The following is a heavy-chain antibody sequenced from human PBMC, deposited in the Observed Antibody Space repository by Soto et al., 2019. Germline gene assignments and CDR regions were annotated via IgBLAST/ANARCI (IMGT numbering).Heavy chain of an antibody. CDR2: INAGNGNT. CDR3: ARNPLSTIFGVVIPPFDY. Sequence: GKVSGKGVGYSGPRYAIQWVRQAPGQRLEWMGGINAGNGNTKYSQKFQGRVTITRDTSASTAYMELSSLRSEDTAVYYCARNPLSTIFGVVIPPFDYLGQGTLVTVSS. J-gene: IGHJ4*02. V-gene: IGHV1-3*01. CDR1: GYSGPRYA. D-gene: IGHD3-3*01.